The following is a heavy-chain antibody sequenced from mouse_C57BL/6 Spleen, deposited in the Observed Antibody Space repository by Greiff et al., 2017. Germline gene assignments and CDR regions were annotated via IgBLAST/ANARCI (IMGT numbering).Heavy chain of an antibody. CDR3: SREGSGTFDD. CDR1: GYAFSSSW. V-gene: IGHV1-80*01. D-gene: IGHD4-1*01. CDR2: IYPGDGDT. J-gene: IGHJ2*01. Sequence: VQLQQSGAELVKPGASVKISCKASGYAFSSSWMNWVKQRPGKGLAWIGQIYPGDGDTNYNGKFKGKATLTADKSSSTAYMQLSSLTSEDSAVYFFSREGSGTFDDWGQGTTLTVSS.